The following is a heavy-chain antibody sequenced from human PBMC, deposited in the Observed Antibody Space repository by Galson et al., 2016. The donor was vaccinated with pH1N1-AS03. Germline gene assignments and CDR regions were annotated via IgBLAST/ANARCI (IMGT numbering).Heavy chain of an antibody. CDR3: AREAEHYYYALDV. CDR1: GFTFSSYS. CDR2: ISSDGDT. V-gene: IGHV3-64*02. J-gene: IGHJ6*02. Sequence: SLRLSCAASGFTFSSYSIHWVRQAPGKGLEYVSAISSDGDTYYTDSVKGRFTISRDTSKNTVYLQMGSLSPEDVAVYYCAREAEHYYYALDVWGQGTTVTVSS.